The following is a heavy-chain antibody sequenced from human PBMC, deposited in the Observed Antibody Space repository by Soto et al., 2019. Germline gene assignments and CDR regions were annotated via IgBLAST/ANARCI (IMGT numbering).Heavy chain of an antibody. CDR2: SSPYSGKT. J-gene: IGHJ4*02. Sequence: QIQLVQSGTEVRKPGASAKVSCKASGYTFTNNDVCWVRQTPGQGLEWMGWSSPYSGKTNYARKFQGRVTMTTDTSTSTSYMEVRSLTSDDTAVYYCAREGLLLLPDYLGQGPRVTVSS. V-gene: IGHV1-18*01. CDR1: GYTFTNND. CDR3: AREGLLLLPDY. D-gene: IGHD3-22*01.